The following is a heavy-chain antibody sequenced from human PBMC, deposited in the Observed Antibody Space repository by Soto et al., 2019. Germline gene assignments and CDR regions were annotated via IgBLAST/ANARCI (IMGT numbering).Heavy chain of an antibody. V-gene: IGHV1-18*01. J-gene: IGHJ4*02. CDR3: ASESSSSCHDY. Sequence: QVQLVQSGAEVKKPGASVKVSCKASGYTFTSYGISWVRQAPGQGLEWMGWISAYNGNTNYAQKLQGRATMPPATSTSTAYMALRSLRSDDTAVYYCASESSSSCHDYWGQGTLVTVSS. D-gene: IGHD6-13*01. CDR2: ISAYNGNT. CDR1: GYTFTSYG.